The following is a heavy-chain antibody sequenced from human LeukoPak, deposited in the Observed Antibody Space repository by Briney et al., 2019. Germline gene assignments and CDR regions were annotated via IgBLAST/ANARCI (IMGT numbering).Heavy chain of an antibody. Sequence: PSETLSLTCTVSGGSISSSNYYWGWIRQPPGKGLEWIGSIYYSGSTYYNPSLKSRVTISVDTSKNQFSLKLSSVTAADTAVYYCASTYDFWSGLRPYYYYMDVWGKGTTVTVSS. J-gene: IGHJ6*03. CDR3: ASTYDFWSGLRPYYYYMDV. CDR1: GGSISSSNYY. CDR2: IYYSGST. D-gene: IGHD3-3*01. V-gene: IGHV4-39*07.